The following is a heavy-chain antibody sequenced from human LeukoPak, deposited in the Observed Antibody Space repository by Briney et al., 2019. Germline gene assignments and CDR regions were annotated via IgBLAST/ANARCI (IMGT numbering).Heavy chain of an antibody. V-gene: IGHV4-59*01. CDR3: ARGYSGYQEGL. J-gene: IGHJ4*02. Sequence: PSETLSLTCTVSGGSISSYYWSWIRQPPGKGLEWIGYIYYSGSTNYNPSLKSRVTISVDTSKSQFSLKLSSVTAADTAVYYCARGYSGYQEGLWGQGTLVTVSS. CDR1: GGSISSYY. D-gene: IGHD5-12*01. CDR2: IYYSGST.